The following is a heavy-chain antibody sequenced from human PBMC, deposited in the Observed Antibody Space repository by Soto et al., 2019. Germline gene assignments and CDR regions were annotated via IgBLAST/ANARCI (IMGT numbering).Heavy chain of an antibody. CDR2: INAGNGNT. D-gene: IGHD3-22*01. J-gene: IGHJ4*02. Sequence: QVQLVQSGAEVKKPGASVQVSCKASGYTFTSYGIHWGRQAPGQRLEWMGWINAGNGNTKYSQKFQGRVTITSDTSASTAYMELSSLRSEDTAVYYCARSSGWYYVDYWGQGTRVTVSS. CDR3: ARSSGWYYVDY. CDR1: GYTFTSYG. V-gene: IGHV1-3*01.